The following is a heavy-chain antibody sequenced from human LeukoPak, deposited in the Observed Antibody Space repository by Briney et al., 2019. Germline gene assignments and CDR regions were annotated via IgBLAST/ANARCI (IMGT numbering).Heavy chain of an antibody. Sequence: GGSLRLSCAASGFTFSNAWMSWVRQAPGKGLEWAGRIKSKTDGGTTDYAAPVKGRFTISRDDSKNTLYLQMNSLKTEDTAVYYCTTDQDSGSYYYYYGMDVWGQGTTVTVSS. V-gene: IGHV3-15*01. J-gene: IGHJ6*02. D-gene: IGHD1-26*01. CDR1: GFTFSNAW. CDR2: IKSKTDGGTT. CDR3: TTDQDSGSYYYYYGMDV.